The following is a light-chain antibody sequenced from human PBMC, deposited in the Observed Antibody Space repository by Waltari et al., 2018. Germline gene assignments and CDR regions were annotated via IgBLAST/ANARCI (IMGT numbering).Light chain of an antibody. Sequence: DIVMTQSPDSLTVSLCERATINCKSTQTILYSSSNKNYLAWYQQKPRQPPKLLIYWASTRESGVPDRFSGTGSGTDFTLTISRLQAEDVAVYYCQQYFKTPLTFGGGTKVEIK. CDR1: QTILYSSSNKNY. CDR2: WAS. V-gene: IGKV4-1*01. J-gene: IGKJ4*01. CDR3: QQYFKTPLT.